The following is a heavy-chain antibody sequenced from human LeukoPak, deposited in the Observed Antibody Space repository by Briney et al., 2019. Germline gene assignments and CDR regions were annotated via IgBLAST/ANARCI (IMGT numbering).Heavy chain of an antibody. CDR1: GGSISSSSDY. J-gene: IGHJ4*02. D-gene: IGHD6-13*01. V-gene: IGHV4-39*07. Sequence: PSETLSLTCTVSGGSISSSSDYWGWIRQPPGKGLEWIGSIYYSGSTYYNPSLKSRVTISVDTSKNQFSLELNSVTAADTAVYFCARERPAAGHFDYWGQGALVTVSS. CDR3: ARERPAAGHFDY. CDR2: IYYSGST.